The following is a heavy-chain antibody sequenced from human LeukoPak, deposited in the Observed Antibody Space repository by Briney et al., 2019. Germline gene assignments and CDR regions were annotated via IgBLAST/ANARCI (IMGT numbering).Heavy chain of an antibody. V-gene: IGHV3-7*03. CDR2: IKEDGSQK. Sequence: GGSLRLSCATSGFTFSSHWMSWVRQAPGKGLEWGANIKEDGSQKNYVGSVKGRFTISRDNARNSLYLQMNSLRAEDTAIYYCARDPQGPPLPLHYYYAMDVWGQGTTVTVSS. J-gene: IGHJ6*02. CDR1: GFTFSSHW. CDR3: ARDPQGPPLPLHYYYAMDV.